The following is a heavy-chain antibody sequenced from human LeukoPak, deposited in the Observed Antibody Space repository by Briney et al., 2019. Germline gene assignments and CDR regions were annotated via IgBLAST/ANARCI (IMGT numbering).Heavy chain of an antibody. CDR2: MYYSGST. CDR1: GGSISSTSYY. J-gene: IGHJ4*02. Sequence: PSETLSLTCTVSGGSISSTSYYWGWIRQPPGKGLEWIGTMYYSGSTYYNPSLKSRVTISVDTSKNQFSLKLTSVTAADTAVYYCARADGAFFDYWGQGTLVTVSS. V-gene: IGHV4-39*07. CDR3: ARADGAFFDY.